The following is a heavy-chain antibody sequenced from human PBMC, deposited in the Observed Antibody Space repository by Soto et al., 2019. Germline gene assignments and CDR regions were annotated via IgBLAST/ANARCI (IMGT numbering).Heavy chain of an antibody. V-gene: IGHV3-33*01. D-gene: IGHD5-18*01. CDR2: IWYDGSNK. Sequence: GGSLRLSCAASGFTFSSYGMHWVRQAPGKGLEWVAVIWYDGSNKYYADSVKGRFTISRDNSKNTLYLQMNSLRAEDTAVYYCARDRIQLWLGYFDYWGQGTLVTVSS. CDR1: GFTFSSYG. CDR3: ARDRIQLWLGYFDY. J-gene: IGHJ4*02.